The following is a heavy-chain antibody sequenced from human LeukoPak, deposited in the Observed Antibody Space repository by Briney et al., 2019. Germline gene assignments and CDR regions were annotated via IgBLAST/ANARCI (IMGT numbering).Heavy chain of an antibody. CDR1: GGSISTSSYY. CDR3: ARDISPWESRNPDAFDI. V-gene: IGHV4-39*07. J-gene: IGHJ3*02. Sequence: PSETLSLTCTVSGGSISTSSYYWGWIRQPPGKGLEWIGSIYYSGSTYYNPSLKSRVAISVVTSKNQFSLKLSSVTAADTAVYYCARDISPWESRNPDAFDIWGQGTVVTVSS. CDR2: IYYSGST. D-gene: IGHD1-14*01.